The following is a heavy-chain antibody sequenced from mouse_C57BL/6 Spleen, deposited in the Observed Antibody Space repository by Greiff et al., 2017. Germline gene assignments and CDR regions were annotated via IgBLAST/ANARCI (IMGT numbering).Heavy chain of an antibody. CDR3: ASAFYDDDRGWFAY. Sequence: VQLQQPGAELVKPGASVKLSCKASGYTFTSYWMHWVKQRPGQGLEWIGMIHPNSGSTNYNEKFKSKATLTVDKSSSTAYMQLSSLTSEDSAVYYCASAFYDDDRGWFAYWGQGTLVTVSA. CDR2: IHPNSGST. D-gene: IGHD2-4*01. V-gene: IGHV1-64*01. J-gene: IGHJ3*01. CDR1: GYTFTSYW.